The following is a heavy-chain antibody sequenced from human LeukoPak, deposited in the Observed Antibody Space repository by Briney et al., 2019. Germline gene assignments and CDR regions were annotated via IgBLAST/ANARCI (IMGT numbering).Heavy chain of an antibody. J-gene: IGHJ6*02. CDR2: FDPEDGET. D-gene: IGHD3-10*01. V-gene: IGHV1-24*01. Sequence: ASVKVSCKVSGYNLTELSMHWVRQAPGKGLEWMGGFDPEDGETIYAQKFQGRVTMTRDTSTSTVYMELSSLRSEDTAVYYCARDLTPLHYGSGHMSYGMDVWGQGTTVTVSS. CDR1: GYNLTELS. CDR3: ARDLTPLHYGSGHMSYGMDV.